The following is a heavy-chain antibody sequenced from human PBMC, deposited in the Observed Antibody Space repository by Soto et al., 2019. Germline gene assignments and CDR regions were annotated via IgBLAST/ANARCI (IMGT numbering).Heavy chain of an antibody. J-gene: IGHJ4*02. D-gene: IGHD3-16*02. Sequence: QVQLVQSGAEVKKPGASAKVSCKASGYTFTGYYMHWVRQAPGQGLEWMGWINPNSGGTNYAQKFQGRVTMTRDTSISTAYMELSRLRSDDTAVYYCARGDDYVWGSYRGIDYWGQGTLVTVSS. V-gene: IGHV1-2*02. CDR3: ARGDDYVWGSYRGIDY. CDR1: GYTFTGYY. CDR2: INPNSGGT.